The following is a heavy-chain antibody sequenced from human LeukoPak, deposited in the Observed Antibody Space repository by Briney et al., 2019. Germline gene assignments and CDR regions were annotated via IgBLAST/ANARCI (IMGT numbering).Heavy chain of an antibody. Sequence: GGSLRLSCAASGFSFSSYEMNWVRQAPGKGLEWISYISASGTLTHYADSVKGRFTISRDNSKNTLYLQMNSLRADDTAVYYCAKGGAARPKILWGQGTLVTVSS. V-gene: IGHV3-23*01. CDR2: ISASGTLT. CDR3: AKGGAARPKIL. J-gene: IGHJ4*02. CDR1: GFSFSSYE. D-gene: IGHD6-6*01.